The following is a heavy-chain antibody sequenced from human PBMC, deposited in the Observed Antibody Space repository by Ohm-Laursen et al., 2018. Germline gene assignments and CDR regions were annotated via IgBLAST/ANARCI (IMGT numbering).Heavy chain of an antibody. CDR2: LKVDGSEK. V-gene: IGHV3-7*01. CDR3: ARFGVNHGMDV. D-gene: IGHD3-16*01. J-gene: IGHJ6*02. Sequence: GSLSLSCTGSGFTFCSYWMTWVRQPPRKGLGWGARLKVDGSEKYYVDSVKGRFTISRDDAKNSLYLQMSSLRAEDTAVYYCARFGVNHGMDVWGQGTTVTVSS. CDR1: GFTFCSYW.